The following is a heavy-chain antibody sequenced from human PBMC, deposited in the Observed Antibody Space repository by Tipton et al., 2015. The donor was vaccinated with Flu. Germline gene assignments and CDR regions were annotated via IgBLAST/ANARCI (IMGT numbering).Heavy chain of an antibody. D-gene: IGHD6-13*01. J-gene: IGHJ6*02. V-gene: IGHV3-13*01. CDR3: ARGSLPDSNWYNGLDV. CDR2: ISSAGDT. Sequence: SLRLSCAASGFTFTTYDMHWVRQVSGKGLEWVSGISSAGDTYYVDSVKGRFTVSRDNGKNSLYLQMSSPGAGDTAVYFCARGSLPDSNWYNGLDVWGQGTTVTVSS. CDR1: GFTFTTYD.